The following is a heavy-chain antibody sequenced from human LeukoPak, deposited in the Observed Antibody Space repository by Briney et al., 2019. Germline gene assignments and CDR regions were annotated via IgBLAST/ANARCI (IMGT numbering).Heavy chain of an antibody. CDR1: GFTFSSYG. V-gene: IGHV3-23*01. J-gene: IGHJ4*02. D-gene: IGHD2-8*01. CDR2: ISGSGGST. CDR3: TRGHMTTNMNFDY. Sequence: PGGSLRLSCAASGFTFSSYGMSWVRQAPGKGLEWVSAISGSGGSTYYADSVKGRFTISRDNSKNTLYLQMNSLKTEDTAVYYCTRGHMTTNMNFDYWGQGTLVTVSS.